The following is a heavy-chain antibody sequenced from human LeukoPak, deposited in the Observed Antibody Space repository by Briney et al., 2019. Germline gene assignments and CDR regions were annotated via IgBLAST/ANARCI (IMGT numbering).Heavy chain of an antibody. J-gene: IGHJ4*02. Sequence: ASVKVSCKASGGTFSSYAISWVRQAPGQGLEWMGRIIPILGIANNAQKFQGRVTITADKSTSTAYMELSSLRSEDTAVYYCARDRIVGATRVFDYWGQGTLVTVSS. CDR2: IIPILGIA. CDR3: ARDRIVGATRVFDY. D-gene: IGHD1-26*01. CDR1: GGTFSSYA. V-gene: IGHV1-69*04.